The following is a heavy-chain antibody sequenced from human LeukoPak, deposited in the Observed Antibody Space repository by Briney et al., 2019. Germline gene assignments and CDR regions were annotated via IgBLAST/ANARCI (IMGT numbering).Heavy chain of an antibody. Sequence: GGSLRLSCAASAFNFSTYNVNWVRQAPGKGLDWVSYISSSSRTRYYADSVKGRFTISRDNAKDSLYLQMNSLRAEDTAVYYCVRESIGFDYWGQGTLVTVSS. CDR3: VRESIGFDY. V-gene: IGHV3-48*04. J-gene: IGHJ4*02. CDR2: ISSSSRTR. CDR1: AFNFSTYN. D-gene: IGHD2-15*01.